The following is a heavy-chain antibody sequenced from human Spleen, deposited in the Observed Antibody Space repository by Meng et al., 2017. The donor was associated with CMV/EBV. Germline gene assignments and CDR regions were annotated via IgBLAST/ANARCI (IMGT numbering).Heavy chain of an antibody. CDR1: GGSISTNHW. J-gene: IGHJ4*01. CDR2: VFHSGST. V-gene: IGHV4-4*02. Sequence: TLSLTGALSGGSISTNHWWSWVRQPPGKGLEWIGEVFHSGSTNYNPSLESRVTISMDRSNNQFSLSLTSVTAADTAVYYCASARWDCWGQGTLVTVSS. CDR3: ASARWDC. D-gene: IGHD6-13*01.